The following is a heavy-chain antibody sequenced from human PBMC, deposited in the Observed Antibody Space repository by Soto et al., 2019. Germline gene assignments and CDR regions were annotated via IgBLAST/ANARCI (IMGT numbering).Heavy chain of an antibody. CDR1: GYTFTSYG. CDR3: ARDGIAAAGTSWFDP. V-gene: IGHV1-18*01. Sequence: ASVKVSCKASGYTFTSYGISWVRQAPGQGLEWMGWINAGNGNTKYSQKFQGRVTITTDTSASTAYMELSSLRSEDTAVYYCARDGIAAAGTSWFDPWGQGTLVTVSS. CDR2: INAGNGNT. D-gene: IGHD6-13*01. J-gene: IGHJ5*02.